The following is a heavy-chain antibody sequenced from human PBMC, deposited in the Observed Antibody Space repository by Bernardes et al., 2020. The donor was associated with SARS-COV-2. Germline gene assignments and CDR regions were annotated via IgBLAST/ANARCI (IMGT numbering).Heavy chain of an antibody. D-gene: IGHD5-18*01. J-gene: IGHJ6*02. CDR1: GFTFDDYA. CDR3: AKDLGIQLWLDYYYYGMDV. V-gene: IGHV3-43*02. CDR2: ISGDGGST. Sequence: GGSLRLSCAASGFTFDDYAMHWVRQAPGKGLEWVSLISGDGGSTYYADSVKGRFTISRDNSKNSLYLQMNSLRTEDTALYYCAKDLGIQLWLDYYYYGMDVWGQGTTVTVSS.